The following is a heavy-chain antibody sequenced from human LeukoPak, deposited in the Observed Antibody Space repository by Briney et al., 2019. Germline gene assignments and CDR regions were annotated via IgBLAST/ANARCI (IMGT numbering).Heavy chain of an antibody. CDR2: IWYDGSNK. D-gene: IGHD6-19*01. CDR1: GFTFSSYS. V-gene: IGHV3-33*08. Sequence: GGSLRLSRAASGFTFSSYSMNWVRQAPGKGLEWVAVIWYDGSNKYYADSVKGRFTISRDNSKNTLYLQMNSLRAEDTAVYYCARGGRIAVAGTTYWGQGTLVTVSS. J-gene: IGHJ4*02. CDR3: ARGGRIAVAGTTY.